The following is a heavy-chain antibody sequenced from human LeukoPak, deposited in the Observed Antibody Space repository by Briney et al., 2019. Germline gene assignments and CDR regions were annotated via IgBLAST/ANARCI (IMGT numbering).Heavy chain of an antibody. CDR2: IKQDGSEK. V-gene: IGHV3-7*01. D-gene: IGHD3-16*01. CDR1: GFTFSSYW. J-gene: IGHJ3*02. Sequence: GVSLRLSCAASGFTFSSYWTSWVRQAPGKGLEWVANIKQDGSEKYYVDSVKGRFTISRDNAKNSLYLQMNSLRAEDTAVYYCAREGGDAFDIWGQGTMVTVSS. CDR3: AREGGDAFDI.